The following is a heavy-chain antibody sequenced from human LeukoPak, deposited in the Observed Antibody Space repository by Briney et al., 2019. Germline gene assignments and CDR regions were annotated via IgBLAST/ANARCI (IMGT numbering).Heavy chain of an antibody. V-gene: IGHV3-74*01. CDR3: VRDLVGRDDT. CDR1: GFTFSTYW. D-gene: IGHD1-26*01. Sequence: PGGSLRLSCAASGFTFSTYWFHWVRHAPGEGPVWVSRTNPDGSSTDHADSVRGRFVISRDNARNTLYLQMNSLRAEDTAVYYCVRDLVGRDDTWGQGTLVTVSS. J-gene: IGHJ5*02. CDR2: TNPDGSST.